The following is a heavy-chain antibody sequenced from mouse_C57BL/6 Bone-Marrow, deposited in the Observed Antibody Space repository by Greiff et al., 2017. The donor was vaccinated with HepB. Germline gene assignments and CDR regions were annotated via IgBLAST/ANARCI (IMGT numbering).Heavy chain of an antibody. V-gene: IGHV1-61*01. J-gene: IGHJ4*01. CDR3: ARSIYGNYAMDY. D-gene: IGHD1-1*01. CDR1: GHPFTSYW. Sequence: QVQPPQPGAEPVRPGSSVKLFCQAFGHPFTSYWLDWVKQRPGQGLEWIGNIYPSDSETHYNQKFKDKATLTVDKSSSTAYMQLRSLTSEDSAVYYCARSIYGNYAMDYWGQGTSVTVSS. CDR2: IYPSDSET.